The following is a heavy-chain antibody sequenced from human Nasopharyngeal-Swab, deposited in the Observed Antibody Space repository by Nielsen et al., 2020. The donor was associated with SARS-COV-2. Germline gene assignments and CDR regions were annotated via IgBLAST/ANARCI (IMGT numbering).Heavy chain of an antibody. CDR3: AREAYCGRDCLLFDY. CDR1: GYTFTDNY. D-gene: IGHD2-21*02. J-gene: IGHJ4*02. CDR2: IHPHSGGA. Sequence: ASVKVSCKASGYTFTDNYIHWVRQAPGQGLEWMGRIHPHSGGANFAQKFQGWVSMTRDTSITTAYVELSSLRSDDTAVYYCAREAYCGRDCLLFDYWGQGTLVTVSS. V-gene: IGHV1-2*04.